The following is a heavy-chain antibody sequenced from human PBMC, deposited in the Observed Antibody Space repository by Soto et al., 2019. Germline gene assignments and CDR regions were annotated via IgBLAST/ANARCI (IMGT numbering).Heavy chain of an antibody. V-gene: IGHV4-31*03. D-gene: IGHD6-13*01. CDR2: IYYSGST. CDR3: ARVEQQLVLFAFDI. Sequence: PSETLSLTCTVSGGTISSGAYYWSWLRQHPGKGLEWIGYIYYSGSTYYNPSLKSRVTISVDTSKNQFSLKLSSVTAADTAVYYCARVEQQLVLFAFDIWGQGTMVT. CDR1: GGTISSGAYY. J-gene: IGHJ3*02.